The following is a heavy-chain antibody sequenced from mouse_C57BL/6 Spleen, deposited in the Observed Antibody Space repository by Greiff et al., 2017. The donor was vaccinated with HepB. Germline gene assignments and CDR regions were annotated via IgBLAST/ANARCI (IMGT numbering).Heavy chain of an antibody. V-gene: IGHV1-62-2*01. J-gene: IGHJ4*01. Sequence: QVQLQQSGAELVKPGASVKLSCKASGYTFTEYTIHWVKQRSGQGLEWIGWFYPGSGSIKYNEKFKDKATLTAAKSSSTVYMELSRLTSEDSACCFWARHEDDPGTSYAMDYGGQGTSVTVSS. CDR2: FYPGSGSI. D-gene: IGHD4-1*01. CDR1: GYTFTEYT. CDR3: ARHEDDPGTSYAMDY.